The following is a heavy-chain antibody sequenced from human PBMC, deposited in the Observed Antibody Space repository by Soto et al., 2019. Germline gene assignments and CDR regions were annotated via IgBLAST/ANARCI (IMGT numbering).Heavy chain of an antibody. D-gene: IGHD5-12*01. J-gene: IGHJ4*02. V-gene: IGHV1-24*01. Sequence: QVQVVQSGAEVKKPGASVKVSCKVSGFTLTELSIHWVRQAPGKGLEWMGGFDPDDGETIYAQKFQGRVTMTEDTSTDTAYMDLSSLRSEDTAVYYCAATYTVATITIDYWGQGTLVTVSS. CDR3: AATYTVATITIDY. CDR2: FDPDDGET. CDR1: GFTLTELS.